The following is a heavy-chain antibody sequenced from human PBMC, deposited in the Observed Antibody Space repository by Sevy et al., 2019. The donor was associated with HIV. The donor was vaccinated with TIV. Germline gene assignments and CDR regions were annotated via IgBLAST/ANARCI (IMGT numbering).Heavy chain of an antibody. Sequence: GGSLRLSCAASGFTVSTTYMTWVRQAPGKGLEWVSTICSDGTTYFADSVKGRFTISRDNSMNTVYLQMNSLRAEDMAIYYCAREAFCTSSSCYTRYGMDVWGQGTTVTVSS. CDR2: ICSDGTT. D-gene: IGHD2-2*02. V-gene: IGHV3-53*01. J-gene: IGHJ6*02. CDR3: AREAFCTSSSCYTRYGMDV. CDR1: GFTVSTTY.